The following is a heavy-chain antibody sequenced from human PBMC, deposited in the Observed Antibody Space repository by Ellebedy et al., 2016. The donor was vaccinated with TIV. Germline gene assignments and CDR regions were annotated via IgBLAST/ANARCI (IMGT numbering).Heavy chain of an antibody. D-gene: IGHD6-19*01. CDR2: ISWNSGRR. CDR3: AKDGGITVAGSGGFDR. J-gene: IGHJ4*02. CDR1: GFTFDDYA. V-gene: IGHV3-9*01. Sequence: SLKISCEASGFTFDDYAMHWVRQAPGKGPEWVSGISWNSGRRGYADSVKGRFTISRDNAKNSLYLQMNSLTFEDTAFYYCAKDGGITVAGSGGFDRWGQGILVTVSS.